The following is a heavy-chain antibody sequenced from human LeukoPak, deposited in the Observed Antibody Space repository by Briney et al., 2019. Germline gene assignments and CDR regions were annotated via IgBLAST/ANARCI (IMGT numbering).Heavy chain of an antibody. V-gene: IGHV1-24*01. D-gene: IGHD2-21*01. Sequence: ASVKVSCKVSGYTLTELSMHWVRQAPGKGLEWMGGFDPEDGETIYAQKFQGRVTMTEDTSTDTAYMELSSLRSEDTAVYYCATVLAYCGGDCYSATFDIWGQGTMVTVSS. J-gene: IGHJ3*02. CDR2: FDPEDGET. CDR1: GYTLTELS. CDR3: ATVLAYCGGDCYSATFDI.